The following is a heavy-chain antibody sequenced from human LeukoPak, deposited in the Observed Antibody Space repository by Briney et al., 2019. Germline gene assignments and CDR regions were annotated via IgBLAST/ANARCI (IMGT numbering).Heavy chain of an antibody. J-gene: IGHJ3*02. Sequence: ASVKVSCKASGYTFTSYGISWVRQAPGQGLEWMGWISAYNGNTHYAQKLQGRVTMTTETSTKTDYMEMRSLRTDDTAVYYCARDMGTEYYDSSGADSDDAIGIWGQGKMVTVSS. D-gene: IGHD3-22*01. CDR2: ISAYNGNT. V-gene: IGHV1-18*01. CDR1: GYTFTSYG. CDR3: ARDMGTEYYDSSGADSDDAIGI.